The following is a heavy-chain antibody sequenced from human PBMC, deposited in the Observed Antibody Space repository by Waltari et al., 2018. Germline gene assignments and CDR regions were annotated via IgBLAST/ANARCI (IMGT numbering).Heavy chain of an antibody. CDR1: GGSISSSSYY. D-gene: IGHD6-13*01. CDR2: IYYSGST. CDR3: ARGRSSWYVFYY. J-gene: IGHJ4*02. Sequence: QLQLQESGPGLVEPSETLSLTCTVPGGSISSSSYYWGWIRQPPGKGLEWIGSIYYSGSTYYNPTLKSRVTISVDTSKNQFSLKLSSVTAADTAVYYCARGRSSWYVFYYWGQGTLVTVSS. V-gene: IGHV4-39*07.